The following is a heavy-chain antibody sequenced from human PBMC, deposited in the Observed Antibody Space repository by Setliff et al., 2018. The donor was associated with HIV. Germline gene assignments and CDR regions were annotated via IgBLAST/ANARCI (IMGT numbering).Heavy chain of an antibody. J-gene: IGHJ4*02. Sequence: ASVKVSCKASGYTFTSYGISWVRQAPGQGLEWMGWISSYNDNRNYAQNFQGRVTMTTHTSTSTAYMELRSLTSDDTAVYYCARNRMYAAMAPMAPFDYWGQGTLVTVSS. V-gene: IGHV1-18*01. CDR1: GYTFTSYG. CDR2: ISSYNDNR. D-gene: IGHD2-8*01. CDR3: ARNRMYAAMAPMAPFDY.